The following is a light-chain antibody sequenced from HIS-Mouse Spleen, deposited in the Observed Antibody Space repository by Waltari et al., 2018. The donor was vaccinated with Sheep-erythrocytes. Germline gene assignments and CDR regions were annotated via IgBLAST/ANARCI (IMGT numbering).Light chain of an antibody. CDR3: CSYAGSYNHV. CDR2: DVS. J-gene: IGLJ1*01. V-gene: IGLV2-11*01. Sequence: QSALTQPRSVSGSPGQSVTISCTGTSSDVGGYNYVSWYQQHPGKAPKLMIYDVSKRPSGLPDRFSGSTSGNTASLTISGLQAEDEADYYCCSYAGSYNHVFATGTKVTVL. CDR1: SSDVGGYNY.